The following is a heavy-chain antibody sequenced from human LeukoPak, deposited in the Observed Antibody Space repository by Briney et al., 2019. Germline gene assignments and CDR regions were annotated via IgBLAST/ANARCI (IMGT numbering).Heavy chain of an antibody. V-gene: IGHV4-4*07. J-gene: IGHJ4*02. CDR2: IYTSGST. CDR3: ARLSYISDWYNSPFDY. Sequence: SETLSLTCTVSGGSISSYYWSWIRQPAAKGLEWIGRIYTSGSTNYNPSLKSRVTMSVDTSKNQFSLKLSSVTAADTAVYYCARLSYISDWYNSPFDYWGQGTLVTVSS. D-gene: IGHD6-19*01. CDR1: GGSISSYY.